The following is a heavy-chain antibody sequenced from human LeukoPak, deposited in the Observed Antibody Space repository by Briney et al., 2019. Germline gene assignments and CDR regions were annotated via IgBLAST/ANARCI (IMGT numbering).Heavy chain of an antibody. CDR2: INPNSGGT. Sequence: ASVKVSCKASGYTFTCYYMHWVRQAPGQGLERMGRINPNSGGTNYAQKFQGRVTMTRDTSISTAYMELSRLRSDDTAVYYCARTDSMYDSSGYEVDYWGQGTLVTVSS. D-gene: IGHD3-22*01. CDR3: ARTDSMYDSSGYEVDY. V-gene: IGHV1-2*06. J-gene: IGHJ4*02. CDR1: GYTFTCYY.